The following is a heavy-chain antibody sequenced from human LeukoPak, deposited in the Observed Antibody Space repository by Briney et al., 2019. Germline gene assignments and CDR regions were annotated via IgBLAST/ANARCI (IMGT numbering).Heavy chain of an antibody. J-gene: IGHJ4*02. V-gene: IGHV3-23*01. Sequence: PGGSLRLSCAASGFTFSSYAMGWVRQAPGKGLEWVSPISDNGGSTYYADSVTGRFTISREKTKNTLYPQMNSLRAEDKAIYFCAIKDNSTWYDYWGQGTLVTVSS. CDR3: AIKDNSTWYDY. CDR2: ISDNGGST. D-gene: IGHD6-13*01. CDR1: GFTFSSYA.